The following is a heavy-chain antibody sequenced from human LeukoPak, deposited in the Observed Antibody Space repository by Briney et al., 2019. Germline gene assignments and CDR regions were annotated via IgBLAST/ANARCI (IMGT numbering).Heavy chain of an antibody. Sequence: GGSLRLSCAATGFTFSSYGMHWVRKAPGKGLEWVALIRYDGSNNYYAYSVNGRFTTSRDNSKNTFYLQMNSMRAEDTAEYYCAKDLTTMVTHLTFDYWGQGTLVTVSS. J-gene: IGHJ4*02. CDR3: AKDLTTMVTHLTFDY. CDR1: GFTFSSYG. V-gene: IGHV3-30*02. D-gene: IGHD4-23*01. CDR2: IRYDGSNN.